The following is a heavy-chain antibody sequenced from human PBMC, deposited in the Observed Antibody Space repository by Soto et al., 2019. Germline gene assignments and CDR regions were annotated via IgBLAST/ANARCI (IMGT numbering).Heavy chain of an antibody. J-gene: IGHJ6*03. D-gene: IGHD3-3*01. Sequence: SETLSLTCTVSGVSIRSSSSYWGWIRQPPGKGLEWIGSIFYSGTTYNNPSLRSRVTISVDTSKNQFSLKLSSVTAADTAVYYCLRHLTRWDFYMDVWGKGTTVTVSS. V-gene: IGHV4-39*01. CDR1: GVSIRSSSSY. CDR2: IFYSGTT. CDR3: LRHLTRWDFYMDV.